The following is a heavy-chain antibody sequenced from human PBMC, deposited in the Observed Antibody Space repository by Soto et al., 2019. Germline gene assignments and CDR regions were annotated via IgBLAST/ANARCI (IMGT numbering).Heavy chain of an antibody. Sequence: SQTLSLTCAISGDSVSSNSAAWNWIRQSPSRGLEWLGRTYYRSKWYNDYAVSVKSRITISPDTSKNQFSLQLNSVTPEDTAVYYCARDLFYDFWSGYPIGNYYYGMDVWGQGTTVTVSS. CDR3: ARDLFYDFWSGYPIGNYYYGMDV. J-gene: IGHJ6*02. CDR2: TYYRSKWYN. CDR1: GDSVSSNSAA. V-gene: IGHV6-1*01. D-gene: IGHD3-3*01.